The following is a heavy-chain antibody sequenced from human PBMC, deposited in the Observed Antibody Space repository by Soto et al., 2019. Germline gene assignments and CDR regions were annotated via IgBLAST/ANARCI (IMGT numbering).Heavy chain of an antibody. CDR3: GRHSRDSSGEDFDY. J-gene: IGHJ4*02. Sequence: PXECLKSSCKRCGEIFTNYSISWVRQMPGKGLEWMGRMDPSDSYTDYSPSVQGHVTFSVDRSVSTVYLQGSSLKAADTAMYFCGRHSRDSSGEDFDYWGQGSLVTVSS. CDR2: MDPSDSYT. CDR1: GEIFTNYS. D-gene: IGHD3-22*01. V-gene: IGHV5-10-1*01.